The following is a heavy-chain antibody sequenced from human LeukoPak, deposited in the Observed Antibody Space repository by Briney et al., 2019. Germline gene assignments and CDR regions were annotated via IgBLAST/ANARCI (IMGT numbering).Heavy chain of an antibody. V-gene: IGHV4-30-4*01. J-gene: IGHJ4*02. CDR1: GGSISSGDYY. D-gene: IGHD2-2*01. Sequence: SETLSLTCTVSGGSISSGDYYWSWIRQPPGTGLEWIGYIYYSGSPYNNPSLKSRVTISVDMSKNQFSLKLSSVTAADTAVYYCAREPAAMGFDYWGQGTLVTVSS. CDR3: AREPAAMGFDY. CDR2: IYYSGSP.